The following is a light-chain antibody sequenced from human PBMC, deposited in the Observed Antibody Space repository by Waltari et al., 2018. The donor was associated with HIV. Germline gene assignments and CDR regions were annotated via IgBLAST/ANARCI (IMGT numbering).Light chain of an antibody. V-gene: IGLV1-44*01. J-gene: IGLJ2*01. CDR1: TSNIGTRP. CDR2: RSD. CDR3: ASWDDSLNGVI. Sequence: QSVLTQPPSASGTPGQRVTISCSGSTSNIGTRPVNWYQQLAGSAPKLLIYRSDLRPSGFPDRFSGSKSATSASRAISGLQSEDEATYYCASWDDSLNGVIFGGGTELTVL.